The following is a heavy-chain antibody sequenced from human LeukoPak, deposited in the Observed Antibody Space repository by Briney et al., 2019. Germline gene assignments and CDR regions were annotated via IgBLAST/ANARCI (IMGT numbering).Heavy chain of an antibody. Sequence: PGGSLRLSCAASGFTFSSYAMSWVRQAPGKGLEWVSAISGSGGSTYYADSVKGRLTISRDNSKNTLYPQMNSLRAEDTAVYYCAKAFTDTAMLSDYWGQGTLVTVSS. CDR2: ISGSGGST. CDR1: GFTFSSYA. CDR3: AKAFTDTAMLSDY. V-gene: IGHV3-23*01. D-gene: IGHD5-18*01. J-gene: IGHJ4*02.